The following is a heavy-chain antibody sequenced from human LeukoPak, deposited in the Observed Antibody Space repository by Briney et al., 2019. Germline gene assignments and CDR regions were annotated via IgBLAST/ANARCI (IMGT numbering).Heavy chain of an antibody. CDR2: IIPIFGTA. CDR1: GYTFTSYG. D-gene: IGHD5-12*01. J-gene: IGHJ4*02. V-gene: IGHV1-69*13. Sequence: SVKVSCKASGYTFTSYGISWVRQAPGQGLEWMGGIIPIFGTANYAQKFQGRVTITADESTSTAYMELSSLRSEDTAVYYCARGSRGYSGYDRPFDYWGQGTLVTVSS. CDR3: ARGSRGYSGYDRPFDY.